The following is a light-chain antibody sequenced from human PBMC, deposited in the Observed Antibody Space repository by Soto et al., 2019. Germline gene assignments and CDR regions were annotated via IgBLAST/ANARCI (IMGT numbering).Light chain of an antibody. CDR1: QSITNY. CDR2: GAS. J-gene: IGKJ1*01. Sequence: DIQMTQSPSSLSASVGDRVTITCRASQSITNYLNWYQRKPGKAPKLLIYGASRLQSGVPSRFSGSGSGTDFTLTISSLQPADFATYYCHQSYITPWTFGQGTKVEIK. V-gene: IGKV1-39*01. CDR3: HQSYITPWT.